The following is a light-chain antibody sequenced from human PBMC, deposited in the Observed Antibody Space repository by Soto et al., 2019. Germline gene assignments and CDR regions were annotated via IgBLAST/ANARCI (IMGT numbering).Light chain of an antibody. CDR3: QQYGGVPYT. J-gene: IGKJ2*01. Sequence: EIVLTQSPGTLSLSPGQRATLSCRASESISRDYLAWYQQRLGQAPRLLIYGASSGATGIPDRFSGSGSVTDFTLTISRLEPEDFAIYYCQQYGGVPYTFGQGTKVDIK. V-gene: IGKV3-20*01. CDR1: ESISRDY. CDR2: GAS.